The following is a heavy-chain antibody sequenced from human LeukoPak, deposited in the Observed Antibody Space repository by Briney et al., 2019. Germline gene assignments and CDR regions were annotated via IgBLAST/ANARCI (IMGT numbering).Heavy chain of an antibody. Sequence: GASLRLSRAASGFTFSNYAMSWVRQAPGKGLEWVSAILGSGGSTYYADSVKGRFTVSRDNSRSTLYLQMKSLRAEDTALYYCAKWGDYDVLTGYYVPDYWGQGTRVTVSS. V-gene: IGHV3-23*01. CDR1: GFTFSNYA. CDR3: AKWGDYDVLTGYYVPDY. CDR2: ILGSGGST. D-gene: IGHD3-9*01. J-gene: IGHJ4*02.